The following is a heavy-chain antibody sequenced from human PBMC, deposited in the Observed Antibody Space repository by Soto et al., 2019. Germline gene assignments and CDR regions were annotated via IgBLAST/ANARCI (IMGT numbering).Heavy chain of an antibody. D-gene: IGHD3-3*01. CDR2: IYYSGST. CDR1: GGSISSGDYY. J-gene: IGHJ4*02. CDR3: ARLKLWSSYFDY. V-gene: IGHV4-30-4*01. Sequence: PSETLSLTCTVSGGSISSGDYYWSWIRQPPGKGLEWIGYIYYSGSTFYNPSLKNRVTISLDTSKIQFSLKLSSVTAADTAVYYCARLKLWSSYFDYWGQGSLVTVSS.